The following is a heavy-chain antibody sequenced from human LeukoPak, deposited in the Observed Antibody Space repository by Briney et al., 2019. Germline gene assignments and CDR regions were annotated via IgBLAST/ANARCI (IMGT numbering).Heavy chain of an antibody. CDR1: GFTFSSYA. D-gene: IGHD3-16*02. CDR2: ISGSGGST. CDR3: AKDHNHMYDYVWGSYRLKTYYFDY. V-gene: IGHV3-23*01. J-gene: IGHJ4*02. Sequence: PGGSLRLSCAASGFTFSSYAMSWVRQAPGKGLEWVSAISGSGGSTYYADSVKGRFTISSDNSKNSLYLQMNSLRAEDTAVYYCAKDHNHMYDYVWGSYRLKTYYFDYWGQGTLVTVSS.